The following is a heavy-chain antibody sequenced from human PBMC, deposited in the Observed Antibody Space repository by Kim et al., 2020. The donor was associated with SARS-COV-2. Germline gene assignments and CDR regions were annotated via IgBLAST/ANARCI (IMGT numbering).Heavy chain of an antibody. V-gene: IGHV3-30*18. CDR2: ISYEGSKK. Sequence: GGSLRLSCEASGFTFNNYGIHWVRQAPGKGLEWVAYISYEGSKKYYVDSVKGRFTISRDSSKNTLYLQMNSLRSEDTAVYYCAKGREYFEILSGHSAIVYWGQGTLVTVSS. CDR1: GFTFNNYG. CDR3: AKGREYFEILSGHSAIVY. D-gene: IGHD3-9*01. J-gene: IGHJ4*02.